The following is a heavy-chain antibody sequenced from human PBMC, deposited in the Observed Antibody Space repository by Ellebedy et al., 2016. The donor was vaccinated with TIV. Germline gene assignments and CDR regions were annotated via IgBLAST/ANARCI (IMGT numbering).Heavy chain of an antibody. CDR3: ARVTQWQGFDP. J-gene: IGHJ5*02. V-gene: IGHV1-69*04. CDR2: IIPIVGTA. D-gene: IGHD6-19*01. Sequence: SVKVSXKASGGTFSSYVISWVRQAPGQGLEWMGRIIPIVGTANYAQKFQGRVTITADKSTSTAYMDLSSLRSEDTAVYYCARVTQWQGFDPWGQGTLVTVST. CDR1: GGTFSSYV.